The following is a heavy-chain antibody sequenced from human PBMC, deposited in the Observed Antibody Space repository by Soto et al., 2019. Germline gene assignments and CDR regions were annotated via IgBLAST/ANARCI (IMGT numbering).Heavy chain of an antibody. CDR1: GFTFSSYA. J-gene: IGHJ4*02. V-gene: IGHV3-23*01. CDR2: ISGSGGST. D-gene: IGHD6-19*01. Sequence: EVQLLESGGGLVQPGGSLRLSCAASGFTFSSYAMSWVRQAPGKGLEWVSAISGSGGSTYYADSVKGRFTISRDNSKNTLYLQMNSLRAEDTAVYYCAKDFRIAVADSYYFDYWGQGTLVTVSS. CDR3: AKDFRIAVADSYYFDY.